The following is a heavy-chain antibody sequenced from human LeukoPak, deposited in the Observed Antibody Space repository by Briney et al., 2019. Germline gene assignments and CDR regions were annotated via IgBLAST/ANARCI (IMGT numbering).Heavy chain of an antibody. D-gene: IGHD4-11*01. J-gene: IGHJ4*02. CDR2: ISYDGSNK. Sequence: GGSLRLSCAASRFTFSDFGMHWVRQAPGKGLEWVAVISYDGSNKYYADSVKGRFTISRDNSKNTLYLQMNSLGAEDTAVYYCAKVGLTVTTILDYFDYWGQGTLVSVSS. CDR3: AKVGLTVTTILDYFDY. V-gene: IGHV3-30*18. CDR1: RFTFSDFG.